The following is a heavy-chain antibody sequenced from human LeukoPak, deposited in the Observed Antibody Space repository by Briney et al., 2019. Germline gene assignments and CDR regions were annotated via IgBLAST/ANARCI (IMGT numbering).Heavy chain of an antibody. Sequence: SETLSLTCTVSGGSISSSSYHWGWIRQPPGKGLEWIGTIYYSGTTYYNPSLKSRVTISIDTFKNQFSLKLSSVTAADTAIYYCARDREGYSGYDYGFDYWGQGTLVTVSS. J-gene: IGHJ4*02. CDR1: GGSISSSSYH. D-gene: IGHD5-12*01. CDR3: ARDREGYSGYDYGFDY. CDR2: IYYSGTT. V-gene: IGHV4-39*07.